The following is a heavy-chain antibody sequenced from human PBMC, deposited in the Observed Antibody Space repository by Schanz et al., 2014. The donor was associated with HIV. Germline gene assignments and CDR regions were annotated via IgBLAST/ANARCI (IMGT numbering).Heavy chain of an antibody. CDR1: GFTFSSYG. J-gene: IGHJ4*02. CDR3: AKPEYDSRGNSQSHFDY. CDR2: ISHDGSKK. D-gene: IGHD3-22*01. V-gene: IGHV3-30*18. Sequence: QVQLVESGGGVVQPGRSLRLSCAASGFTFSSYGMYWVRQAPGKGLEWVAVISHDGSKKYYADSVNGRFTISRDNSKNTLYLQMTTLRIDDTAVYYCAKPEYDSRGNSQSHFDYWGQGTLVTVSS.